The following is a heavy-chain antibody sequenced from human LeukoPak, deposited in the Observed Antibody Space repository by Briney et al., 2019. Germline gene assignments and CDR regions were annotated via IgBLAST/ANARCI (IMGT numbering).Heavy chain of an antibody. CDR2: IYYSGST. CDR3: ATTPSYYYDAFDI. D-gene: IGHD3-10*01. V-gene: IGHV4-59*01. Sequence: SETLSLTCTVSGDSISSYYWSWIRQPPGKGLEWIGYIYYSGSTIYNPSLKSRVTMSLDTSKNQFSLKLSSVTAADTAVYYCATTPSYYYDAFDIWGQGTMVTVSS. J-gene: IGHJ3*02. CDR1: GDSISSYY.